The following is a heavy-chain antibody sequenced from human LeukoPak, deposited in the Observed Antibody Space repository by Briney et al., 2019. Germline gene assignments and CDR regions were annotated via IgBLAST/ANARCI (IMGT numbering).Heavy chain of an antibody. J-gene: IGHJ5*02. D-gene: IGHD5-18*01. CDR3: AKGDDTAMAGDWFDP. Sequence: TGGSLRLSCAASGFTFSSYGMHWVRQAPGKGLEWVAVISYDGSNKYYADSVKGRFTISRDNSKNTLYLQMNSLRAEDTAVYYCAKGDDTAMAGDWFDPWGQGTLVTVSS. CDR2: ISYDGSNK. V-gene: IGHV3-30*18. CDR1: GFTFSSYG.